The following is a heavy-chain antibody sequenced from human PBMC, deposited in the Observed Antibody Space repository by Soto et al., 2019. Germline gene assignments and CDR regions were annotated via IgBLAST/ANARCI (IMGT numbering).Heavy chain of an antibody. CDR3: ARNEQWLVYYYYYGMDV. Sequence: SVKVSCKASGGTFSSYAISWVRQAPGQGLEWMGGIIPIFGTANYAQKFQGRVTITADESTSTAYMELSSLRSEDTAVYYCARNEQWLVYYYYYGMDVWGQGTTVTVSS. CDR2: IIPIFGTA. D-gene: IGHD6-19*01. V-gene: IGHV1-69*13. CDR1: GGTFSSYA. J-gene: IGHJ6*02.